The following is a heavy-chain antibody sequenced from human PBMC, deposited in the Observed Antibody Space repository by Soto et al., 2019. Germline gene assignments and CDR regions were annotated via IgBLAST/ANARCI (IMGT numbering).Heavy chain of an antibody. V-gene: IGHV3-23*01. D-gene: IGHD2-21*01. Sequence: EVQLLESGGGLVQPGGSLRLSCAASGFTVSDYDMGWVRQAPGKGLEWVSLIRGAGGATYHADSVEGRLTISRDTSENTVYLQMNSLRSEDTALYYCAKDRRGGEYPAFDLWGQGTMVTVSS. CDR3: AKDRRGGEYPAFDL. CDR2: IRGAGGAT. CDR1: GFTVSDYD. J-gene: IGHJ3*01.